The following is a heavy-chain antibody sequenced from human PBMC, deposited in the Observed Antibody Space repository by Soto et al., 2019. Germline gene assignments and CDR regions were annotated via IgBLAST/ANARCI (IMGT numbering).Heavy chain of an antibody. D-gene: IGHD4-17*01. V-gene: IGHV1-8*01. CDR2: VSPENRNA. CDR1: GYTFTSYD. J-gene: IGHJ4*02. CDR3: EVTTGY. Sequence: ASVKVSCTASGYTFTSYDINWVRQAPGQGLEYMGWVSPENRNAGYAPQFRGRVSMTADTSINTVYLELTTLTYEDTAVYYCEVTTGYWGQGTMVTVSS.